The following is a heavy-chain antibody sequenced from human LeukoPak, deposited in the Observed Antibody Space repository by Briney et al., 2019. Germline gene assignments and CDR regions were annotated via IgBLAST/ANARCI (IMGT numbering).Heavy chain of an antibody. D-gene: IGHD3-22*01. V-gene: IGHV3-30*02. CDR3: AKDPDYYDSSGYYRNFDY. J-gene: IGHJ4*02. Sequence: GGSLRLSCAASGFTFNSYGMHWVRQAPGKGLEWVAFIRYDGSNDYYADSVKGRFTISRDNSKNTLYLQMNSPRAEDTAVYYCAKDPDYYDSSGYYRNFDYWGQGTLVTVSS. CDR2: IRYDGSND. CDR1: GFTFNSYG.